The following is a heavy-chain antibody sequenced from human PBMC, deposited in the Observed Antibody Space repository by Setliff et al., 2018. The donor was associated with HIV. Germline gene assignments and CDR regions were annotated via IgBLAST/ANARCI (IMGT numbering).Heavy chain of an antibody. V-gene: IGHV1-24*01. J-gene: IGHJ1*01. D-gene: IGHD6-13*01. CDR3: ATDPGYSSTWYSESFQH. CDR1: GYTLTELS. Sequence: GASVKVSCKVSGYTLTELSMHWVRQAPGKGLEWMGGIFPIFGTANYAQKFQGRVTITADESTCTAYMELSSLRSDDTAVYYCATDPGYSSTWYSESFQHWGQGTVVTVS. CDR2: IFPIFGTA.